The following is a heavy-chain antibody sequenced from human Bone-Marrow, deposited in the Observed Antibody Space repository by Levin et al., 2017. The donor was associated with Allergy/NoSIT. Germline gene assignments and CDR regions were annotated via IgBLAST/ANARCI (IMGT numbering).Heavy chain of an antibody. V-gene: IGHV1-69*13. CDR3: ARDRGIVLVPAAMIHSRNWFDP. J-gene: IGHJ5*02. D-gene: IGHD2-2*01. Sequence: GASVKVSCKASGGTFSSYAISWVRQAPGQGLEWMGGIIPIFGTANYAQKFQGRVTITADESTSTAYMELSSLRSEDTAVYYCARDRGIVLVPAAMIHSRNWFDPWGQGTLVTVSS. CDR2: IIPIFGTA. CDR1: GGTFSSYA.